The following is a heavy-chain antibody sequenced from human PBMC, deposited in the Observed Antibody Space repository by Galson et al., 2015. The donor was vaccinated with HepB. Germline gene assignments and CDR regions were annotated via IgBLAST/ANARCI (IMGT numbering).Heavy chain of an antibody. Sequence: SLRLSCAASGFTFSSYGMHWVRQAPGKGLEWVAVISYDGSNKYYADSVKGRFTISRDNSKNTLYLQMNSLRAEDTAVYYCAKTTYAGSGSYYLSGDVDIWGQGTMVTVSS. J-gene: IGHJ3*02. V-gene: IGHV3-30*18. D-gene: IGHD3-10*01. CDR2: ISYDGSNK. CDR3: AKTTYAGSGSYYLSGDVDI. CDR1: GFTFSSYG.